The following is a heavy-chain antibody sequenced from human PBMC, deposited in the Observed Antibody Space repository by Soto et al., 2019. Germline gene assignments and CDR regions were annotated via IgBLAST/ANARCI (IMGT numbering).Heavy chain of an antibody. Sequence: QVQLVQSGAEMKKPGSSVKVSCQSSGGTFNTYAMNWVRQAPGQGPEWMGDISPMFGAANYAPKFKGRGTITADESTGTSYMQLSSLPSEDMALYFCAREVQFHTPACVYWGQGILVTVSS. D-gene: IGHD2-21*01. CDR2: ISPMFGAA. J-gene: IGHJ4*02. V-gene: IGHV1-69*19. CDR1: GGTFNTYA. CDR3: AREVQFHTPACVY.